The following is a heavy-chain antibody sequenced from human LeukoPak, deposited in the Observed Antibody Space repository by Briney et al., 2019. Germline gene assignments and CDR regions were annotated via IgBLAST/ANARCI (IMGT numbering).Heavy chain of an antibody. CDR3: ARKDGSYLY. Sequence: SETLSLTCTVSGGSISSNYWSWIRQPPGKGLEWIGYIHYRGSTNYNPSLKSRVTISVDTSKNQFSLRLSSVTAADTAVYYCARKDGSYLYWGQGTLVTVSS. J-gene: IGHJ4*02. CDR1: GGSISSNY. D-gene: IGHD1-26*01. V-gene: IGHV4-59*01. CDR2: IHYRGST.